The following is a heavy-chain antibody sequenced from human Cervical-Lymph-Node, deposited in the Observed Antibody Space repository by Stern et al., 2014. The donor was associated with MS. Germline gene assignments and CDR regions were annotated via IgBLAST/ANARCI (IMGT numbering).Heavy chain of an antibody. D-gene: IGHD5-12*01. Sequence: EVQLVESGAEVKKPGESLKISCEASGYLFDDYWIGWVRQMSGRGLELVAIIFPRDSNTRYSPSVQGQVPISADKSISTAYLQWNSLKPSDPAIYYCAKSPATPSGYDRFDYWGQGALVTVSS. J-gene: IGHJ4*02. CDR1: GYLFDDYW. CDR2: IFPRDSNT. CDR3: AKSPATPSGYDRFDY. V-gene: IGHV5-51*03.